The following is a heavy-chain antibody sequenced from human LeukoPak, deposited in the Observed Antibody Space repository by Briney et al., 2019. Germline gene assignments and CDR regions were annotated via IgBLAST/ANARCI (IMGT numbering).Heavy chain of an antibody. CDR3: AKNRRGWLQLGYFDY. CDR2: ISGSGGST. Sequence: GGSLRLSCAASGFTFSSYAMSWVRQAPGKGLEWVSAISGSGGSTYYADSVKGRFTISRDNSKNTLYLQMNSLRAEDTAVYYCAKNRRGWLQLGYFDYWGQGTLVTVSS. J-gene: IGHJ4*02. V-gene: IGHV3-23*01. CDR1: GFTFSSYA. D-gene: IGHD5-24*01.